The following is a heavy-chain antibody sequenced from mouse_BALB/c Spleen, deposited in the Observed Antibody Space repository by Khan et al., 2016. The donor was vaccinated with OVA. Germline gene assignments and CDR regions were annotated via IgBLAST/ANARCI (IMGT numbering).Heavy chain of an antibody. D-gene: IGHD1-3*01. CDR1: GYSFTSYG. Sequence: VQLQESGPGLVAPSQSLSITCTVSGYSFTSYGVHWVRQPLGKGKEWLRVIWAGGSTNYNSALLSRLSISKDNSKSQVFLKVTSLHTDDTTMYYCARLEDIWGQGTTLTVSS. V-gene: IGHV2-9*02. CDR3: ARLEDI. J-gene: IGHJ2*01. CDR2: IWAGGST.